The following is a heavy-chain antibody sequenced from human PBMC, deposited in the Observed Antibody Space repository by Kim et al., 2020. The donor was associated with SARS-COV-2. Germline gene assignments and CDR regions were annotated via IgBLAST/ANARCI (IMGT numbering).Heavy chain of an antibody. CDR2: ISGSGGSA. J-gene: IGHJ4*02. Sequence: GGSLRLSCDVSGFTFSNYAMTWVRQGPGKGLEWVSIISGSGGSAYYADSVKGRFTISRDNSKNKLYLEMNSLRADDSAVYYCAKVGEDTIVPVVILPSTVFCVFWGQGTLVPVSS. CDR3: AKVGEDTIVPVVILPSTVFCVF. V-gene: IGHV3-23*01. D-gene: IGHD3-10*01. CDR1: GFTFSNYA.